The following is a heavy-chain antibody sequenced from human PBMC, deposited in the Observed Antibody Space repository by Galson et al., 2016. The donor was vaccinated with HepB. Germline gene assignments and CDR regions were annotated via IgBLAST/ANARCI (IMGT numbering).Heavy chain of an antibody. CDR2: IWYDGINK. D-gene: IGHD6-6*01. CDR3: ARDLGGSSCLDY. CDR1: GFTFSSYG. V-gene: IGHV3-33*01. Sequence: SLRLSCAASGFTFSSYGMHWVRQAPGKGLEWMAVIWYDGINKYYGDSVQGRFTISRDNSRNTLCLQMNSLRAEDTAVYYCARDLGGSSCLDYWGQGTLVTVSS. J-gene: IGHJ4*02.